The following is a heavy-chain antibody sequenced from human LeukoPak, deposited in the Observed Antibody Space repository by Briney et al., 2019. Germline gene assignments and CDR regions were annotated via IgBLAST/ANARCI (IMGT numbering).Heavy chain of an antibody. Sequence: GGSLRLSCAASGFIFSNYAIIWVRQAPGKGLKWVSAISGSGSSTYHADSVKGRFTISRDNSKNILYLQMRLLRVKDTAVYYCVKDGYILTGSFDYWGQGNLVTVSS. V-gene: IGHV3-23*01. CDR3: VKDGYILTGSFDY. D-gene: IGHD3-9*01. CDR1: GFIFSNYA. CDR2: ISGSGSST. J-gene: IGHJ4*02.